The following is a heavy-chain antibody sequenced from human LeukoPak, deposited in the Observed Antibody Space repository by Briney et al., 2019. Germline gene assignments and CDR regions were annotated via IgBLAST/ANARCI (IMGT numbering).Heavy chain of an antibody. CDR2: IIPIFGTA. Sequence: VASVKVSCKASGGTFSSYAISWVRQAPGQGLEWMGGIIPIFGTANYAQKFQGRVTITTDESTSTAYMELSSLRSEDTAVYYCARDLAAHYYDSSGYASDIWGQGTMVTVSS. V-gene: IGHV1-69*05. CDR1: GGTFSSYA. CDR3: ARDLAAHYYDSSGYASDI. J-gene: IGHJ3*02. D-gene: IGHD3-22*01.